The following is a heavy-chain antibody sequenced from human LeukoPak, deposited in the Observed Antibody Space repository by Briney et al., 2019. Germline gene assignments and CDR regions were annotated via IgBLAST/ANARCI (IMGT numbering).Heavy chain of an antibody. Sequence: GGSLRLSCTASGFTFGDYAMSWFRQAPGKGLEWVGFIRSKAYGGTTEYAASVKGRFTISRDDSKSIAYLQMNSLKTEDTAVYYCTRDISYSRGWYNWFDPWGQGTLVTVSS. D-gene: IGHD6-19*01. J-gene: IGHJ5*02. V-gene: IGHV3-49*03. CDR2: IRSKAYGGTT. CDR3: TRDISYSRGWYNWFDP. CDR1: GFTFGDYA.